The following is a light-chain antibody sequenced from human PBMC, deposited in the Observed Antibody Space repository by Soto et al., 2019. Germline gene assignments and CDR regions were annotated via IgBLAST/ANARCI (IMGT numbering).Light chain of an antibody. CDR3: MQGTHWPLT. V-gene: IGKV2-30*01. CDR2: KGS. Sequence: DVVMTQSPLSLPVTLGQPASISCRSSQSLISSDGNTYLHWFQQSPGQSPRRLIYKGSNRDSGVPDRFSGSGSGTDFTLKISRVEAEEVGVYYCMQGTHWPLTVGQGTNVEIK. J-gene: IGKJ1*01. CDR1: QSLISSDGNTY.